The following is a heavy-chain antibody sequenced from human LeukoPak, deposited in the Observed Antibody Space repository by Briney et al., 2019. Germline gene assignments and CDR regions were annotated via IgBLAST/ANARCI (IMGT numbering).Heavy chain of an antibody. Sequence: GGSLRLSCAASGFTFSSYTMNWVRQAPGKGLEWVAFIRYDGRNKYYADSVKGRFAISRDNSKNTLCLQMNSLRAEDTAVYYCAKEIWPTVTTPGHTHFDYWGQGTLVTVSS. CDR2: IRYDGRNK. CDR1: GFTFSSYT. CDR3: AKEIWPTVTTPGHTHFDY. J-gene: IGHJ4*02. D-gene: IGHD4-17*01. V-gene: IGHV3-30*02.